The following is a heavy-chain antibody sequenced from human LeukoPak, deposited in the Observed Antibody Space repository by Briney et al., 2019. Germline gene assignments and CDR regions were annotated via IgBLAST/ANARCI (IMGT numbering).Heavy chain of an antibody. J-gene: IGHJ4*02. CDR2: IIPIFGTA. CDR3: ARDGTQWLIPLDY. Sequence: SVKVSCKASGVTFSSYAISWVRQAPGQGLEWMGGIIPIFGTANYAQKFQGRVTITADKSTSTAYMELSSLRSEDTAVYYCARDGTQWLIPLDYWGQGTLVTVSS. CDR1: GVTFSSYA. D-gene: IGHD6-19*01. V-gene: IGHV1-69*06.